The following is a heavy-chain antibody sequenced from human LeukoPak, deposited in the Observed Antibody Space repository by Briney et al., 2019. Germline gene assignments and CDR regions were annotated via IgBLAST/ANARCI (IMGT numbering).Heavy chain of an antibody. CDR3: ARLIRTTGNYHFDY. CDR2: INYSANT. Sequence: KPSQTLSLTCSVSGGSISSGGYSWGWIRQPPGKGLEWIGLINYSANTHDNPSLKSRLTLSADTSRNQFSLRLRSIAAADTAIYYCARLIRTTGNYHFDYWGQGTLVTVSS. J-gene: IGHJ4*02. CDR1: GGSISSGGYS. V-gene: IGHV4-30-4*07. D-gene: IGHD3-16*01.